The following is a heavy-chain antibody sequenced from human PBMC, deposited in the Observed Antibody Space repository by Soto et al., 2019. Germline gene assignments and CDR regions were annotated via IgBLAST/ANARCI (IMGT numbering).Heavy chain of an antibody. CDR2: INHSGST. Sequence: PSETLSLTCAVYGGSFSGYYWSWIRQPPGKGLEWIGEINHSGSTNYMPSLRSRVTLSVDTSKNQFSLRLTSVTAEDTAVYYCARHEGNGNVWPLDYWGQGILVTVSS. V-gene: IGHV4-34*01. D-gene: IGHD2-8*01. CDR1: GGSFSGYY. J-gene: IGHJ4*02. CDR3: ARHEGNGNVWPLDY.